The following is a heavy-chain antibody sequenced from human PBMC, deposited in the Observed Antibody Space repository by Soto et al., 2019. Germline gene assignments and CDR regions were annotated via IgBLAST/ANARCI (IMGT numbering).Heavy chain of an antibody. D-gene: IGHD6-6*01. CDR3: ARGGGSSFWYFDL. J-gene: IGHJ2*01. CDR1: GGSFSGYY. V-gene: IGHV4-34*01. Sequence: SETLSLTCAVYGGSFSGYYWSWIRQPPGKGLEWIGEINHSGSTNYNPSLKSRVTISVDTSKNQFSLKLSSVTAADTAVYYCARGGGSSFWYFDLWGRGTLVTVSS. CDR2: INHSGST.